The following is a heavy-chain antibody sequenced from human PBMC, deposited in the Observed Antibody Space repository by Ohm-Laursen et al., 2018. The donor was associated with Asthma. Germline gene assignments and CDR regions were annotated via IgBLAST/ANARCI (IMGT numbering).Heavy chain of an antibody. J-gene: IGHJ4*02. CDR2: ISYDGSNK. Sequence: SLRLSCSASGFTFSSYGMHWVRQAPGKGLEWVAVISYDGSNKYYADSVKGRFTISRDNSKNTLYLQMNSLRAEDTAVYYCAKDQEYCDSSGYFGYWGQGTLVTVPS. V-gene: IGHV3-30*18. CDR3: AKDQEYCDSSGYFGY. CDR1: GFTFSSYG. D-gene: IGHD3-22*01.